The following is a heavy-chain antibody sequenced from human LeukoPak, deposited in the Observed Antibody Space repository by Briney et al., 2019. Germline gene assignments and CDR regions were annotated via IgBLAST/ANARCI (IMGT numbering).Heavy chain of an antibody. D-gene: IGHD5-18*01. CDR2: LSGGGGNT. Sequence: GGSLRLSCAASGFTFSDYAMAWVRQAPGKGLEWVSGLSGGGGNTFYADSVKGRFTISMDNSKNTLYLQMNSLRAEDTAVYYCAEILQGYNYGGFDYWGQGTLVTVSS. CDR3: AEILQGYNYGGFDY. CDR1: GFTFSDYA. J-gene: IGHJ4*02. V-gene: IGHV3-23*01.